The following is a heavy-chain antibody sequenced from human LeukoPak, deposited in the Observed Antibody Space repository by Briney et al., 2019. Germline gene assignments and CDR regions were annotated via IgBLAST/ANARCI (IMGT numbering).Heavy chain of an antibody. Sequence: GGSLRLSCEASGFTFSSYWMHWVRQAPGKGLVWVSRIKSDGSNYYADSVKGRFTISRDNAKNTLYLQMNSLRAEDTAVYYCAKDREEVVVTAIFVNWGQGTLVTVSS. D-gene: IGHD2-21*02. CDR3: AKDREEVVVTAIFVN. V-gene: IGHV3-74*01. J-gene: IGHJ4*02. CDR1: GFTFSSYW. CDR2: IKSDGSN.